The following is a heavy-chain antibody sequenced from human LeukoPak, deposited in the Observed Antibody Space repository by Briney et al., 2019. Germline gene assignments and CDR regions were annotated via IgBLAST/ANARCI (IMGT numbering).Heavy chain of an antibody. Sequence: HPGGSLRLSCGASGFTFSSYAMTWVRQAPGKGLEWVSAISGSGGDTYYADSVKGRFTIFRDNSKNTVYLRMNSLRDEDTAVSYCAKDPWGSRGYFDYWGQGTLVTVS. D-gene: IGHD7-27*01. J-gene: IGHJ4*02. CDR1: GFTFSSYA. CDR3: AKDPWGSRGYFDY. CDR2: ISGSGGDT. V-gene: IGHV3-23*01.